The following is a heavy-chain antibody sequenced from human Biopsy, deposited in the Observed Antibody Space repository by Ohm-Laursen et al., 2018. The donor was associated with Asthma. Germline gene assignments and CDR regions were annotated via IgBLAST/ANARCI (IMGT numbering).Heavy chain of an antibody. J-gene: IGHJ4*02. V-gene: IGHV3-7*02. D-gene: IGHD5-12*01. CDR1: GFTFSTSW. Sequence: GSLRLSCSASGFTFSTSWMTWVRQAPGKGLEWVANIKEDGSEKNYVDSVKGRFTISRDNSKNTLYLQMNSLRTEDTAAYYCAKRRGYSGHDNDYWGQGTLVIVSS. CDR2: IKEDGSEK. CDR3: AKRRGYSGHDNDY.